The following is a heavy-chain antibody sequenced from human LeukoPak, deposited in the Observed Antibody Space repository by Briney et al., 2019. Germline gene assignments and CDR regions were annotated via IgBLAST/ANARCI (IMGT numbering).Heavy chain of an antibody. CDR3: ARSRDGYNYLTG. Sequence: GASVKVSCKASGYTFTSYAISWVRQAPGQGLEWMGGIIPIFGTANYAQKFQGRVTITADESTSTAYMELSSLRSEDTAVYYCARSRDGYNYLTGWGQGTLVTVSS. D-gene: IGHD5-24*01. CDR1: GYTFTSYA. V-gene: IGHV1-69*13. J-gene: IGHJ4*02. CDR2: IIPIFGTA.